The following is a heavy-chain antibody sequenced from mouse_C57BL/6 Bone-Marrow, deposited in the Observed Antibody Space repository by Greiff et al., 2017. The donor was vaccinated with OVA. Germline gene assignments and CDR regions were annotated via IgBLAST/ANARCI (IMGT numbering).Heavy chain of an antibody. CDR2: IRNKANGYTT. CDR3: ASYGSSYVAMDY. V-gene: IGHV7-3*01. D-gene: IGHD1-1*01. J-gene: IGHJ4*01. Sequence: DVKLVESGGGLVQPGGSLSLSCAASGFTFTDYYMSWVRQPPGKALEWLGFIRNKANGYTTEYSASVKGRFTISRDNSQSILYLQMNALRAEDSATYYCASYGSSYVAMDYWGQGTSVTVSS. CDR1: GFTFTDYY.